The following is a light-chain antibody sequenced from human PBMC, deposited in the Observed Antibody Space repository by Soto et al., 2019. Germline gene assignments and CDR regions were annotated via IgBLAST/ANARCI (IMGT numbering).Light chain of an antibody. CDR2: VAS. J-gene: IGKJ2*01. CDR3: QQSYSIPYT. V-gene: IGKV1-39*01. CDR1: QSISSY. Sequence: DIQMTQSPSSLSASVGDRVTITCRASQSISSYLNWYQVKPGKAPKLRIYVASNLHSGVPSRFSGSGSGTDFTLTISSLQPEDFATYYCQQSYSIPYTFGQGTKIEIK.